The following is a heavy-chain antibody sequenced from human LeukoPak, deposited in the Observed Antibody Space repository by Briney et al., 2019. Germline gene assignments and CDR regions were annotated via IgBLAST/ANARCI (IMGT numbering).Heavy chain of an antibody. J-gene: IGHJ4*02. Sequence: GGSLRLSCAASGFTVSSNYMSWVRQAPGKGLEWVSVIYSGGSTYYADSVKGRFTISRDNSKNTLYLQMNSLRAEDTAVYYCARSPPRIAGATYIDYWGQGTLVTVSS. CDR2: IYSGGST. D-gene: IGHD1-26*01. CDR3: ARSPPRIAGATYIDY. V-gene: IGHV3-53*01. CDR1: GFTVSSNY.